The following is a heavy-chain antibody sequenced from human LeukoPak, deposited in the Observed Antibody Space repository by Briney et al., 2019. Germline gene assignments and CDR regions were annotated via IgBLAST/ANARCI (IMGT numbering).Heavy chain of an antibody. CDR2: ISSSGDNT. J-gene: IGHJ4*02. V-gene: IGHV3-23*01. D-gene: IGHD3-10*01. CDR3: ARDVVRGTGRRPVRGVIIAPVGY. Sequence: HPGGSLRLSCAASGFTFSSYAMSWVRQAPGKGLEWVSAISSSGDNTYYADSVKGRFTVSRDNSKNTLYLQMNSLRAEDTAVYYCARDVVRGTGRRPVRGVIIAPVGYWGQGTLVTVSS. CDR1: GFTFSSYA.